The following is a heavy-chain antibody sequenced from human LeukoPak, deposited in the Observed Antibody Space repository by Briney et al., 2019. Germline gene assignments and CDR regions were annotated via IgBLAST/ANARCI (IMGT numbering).Heavy chain of an antibody. CDR1: GYTLSNYD. V-gene: IGHV3-13*01. J-gene: IGHJ6*02. Sequence: GGSLRLSCAASGYTLSNYDMHWVRQKPGKVLEWVSTIHTAGDTYYPDSVKGRFAISRENAKNSLSLQMNSLRAGDTAVYYCARGDYYYSGMDVWGQGTTVTVSS. CDR3: ARGDYYYSGMDV. CDR2: IHTAGDT. D-gene: IGHD2-21*01.